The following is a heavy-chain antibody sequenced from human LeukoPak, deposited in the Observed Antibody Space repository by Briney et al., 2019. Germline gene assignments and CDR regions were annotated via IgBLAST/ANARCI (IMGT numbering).Heavy chain of an antibody. V-gene: IGHV4-39*01. CDR3: ARLQVATTNFDY. D-gene: IGHD5-24*01. CDR2: IYYSGST. J-gene: IGHJ4*02. Sequence: WIGSIYYSGSTYYNPSLKSRVTISVDTSKNQFSLKLSSVTAADTAVYFCARLQVATTNFDYWGQGTLVTVSS.